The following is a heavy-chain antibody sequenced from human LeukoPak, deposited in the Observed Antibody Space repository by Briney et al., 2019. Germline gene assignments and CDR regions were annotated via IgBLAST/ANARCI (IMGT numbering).Heavy chain of an antibody. D-gene: IGHD4/OR15-4a*01. CDR2: ISSSGSTI. CDR1: GFTFSTYS. V-gene: IGHV3-48*01. J-gene: IGHJ6*03. Sequence: PGGSLRLSCAASGFTFSTYSMNWVRQAPGKGLEWISYISSSGSTIYYADSVKGRFTISRDNAKNSLYLQMNSLRAEDTAVYYCASGGYGAYYHYMDVWGKGTTVAVSS. CDR3: ASGGYGAYYHYMDV.